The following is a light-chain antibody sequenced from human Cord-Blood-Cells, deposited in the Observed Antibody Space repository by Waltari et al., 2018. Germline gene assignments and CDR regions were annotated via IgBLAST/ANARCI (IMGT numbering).Light chain of an antibody. CDR3: AAWDDSLSGPCVV. Sequence: QSVLTQPPSATGTPGQRVTIACSGCSSNIGRTYVYWYQQLPGTAPKLLIYRNNQRPSGVPDRFSGSKSGTSASLAISGLRSEDEADYYCAAWDDSLSGPCVVFGGGTKLTVL. CDR2: RNN. J-gene: IGLJ2*01. V-gene: IGLV1-47*01. CDR1: SSNIGRTY.